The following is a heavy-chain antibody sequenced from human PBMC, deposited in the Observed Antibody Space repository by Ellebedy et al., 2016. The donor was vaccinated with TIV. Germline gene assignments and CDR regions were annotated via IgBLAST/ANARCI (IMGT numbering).Heavy chain of an antibody. CDR1: GFTFSSYS. CDR3: ARDAKTGIVVVIKPSCYMDV. D-gene: IGHD3-22*01. Sequence: GESLKISXAASGFTFSSYSMNWVRQAPGKGLEWVSSISSSSSYTYYADSVKGRFTISRDNAKNSLYLQMNSLRAEDTAVYYCARDAKTGIVVVIKPSCYMDVWGKGTTVTVSS. V-gene: IGHV3-21*01. J-gene: IGHJ6*03. CDR2: ISSSSSYT.